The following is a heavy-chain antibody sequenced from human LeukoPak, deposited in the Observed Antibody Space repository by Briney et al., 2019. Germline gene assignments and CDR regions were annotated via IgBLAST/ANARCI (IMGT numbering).Heavy chain of an antibody. V-gene: IGHV3-53*01. Sequence: PGGSLKLSCAASGFTFTSSYISWVRQAPGKGLEWVSIIYNDGRTYYADSMKGRFTISRDNSKNTLYRQVNSLRAEDTAMYYCARNILFAFDIWGQGTMVTVSS. CDR3: ARNILFAFDI. CDR1: GFTFTSSY. CDR2: IYNDGRT. J-gene: IGHJ3*02.